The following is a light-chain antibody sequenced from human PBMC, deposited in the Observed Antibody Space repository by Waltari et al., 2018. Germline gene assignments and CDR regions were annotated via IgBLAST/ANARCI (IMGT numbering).Light chain of an antibody. CDR2: DVS. CDR1: SSDVGGYNY. Sequence: QSALTPPASVSGSPGQSITISCTGTSSDVGGYNYVYWYQQHPGKAPKLMIYDVSNRPSGVSNRFSGSKSGNTASLTISGLQAEDEADYYCSSYTSSSTSVVFGGGTKLTVL. V-gene: IGLV2-14*03. CDR3: SSYTSSSTSVV. J-gene: IGLJ2*01.